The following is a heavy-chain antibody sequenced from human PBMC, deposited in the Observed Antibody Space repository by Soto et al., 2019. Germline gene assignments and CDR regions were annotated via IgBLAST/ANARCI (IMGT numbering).Heavy chain of an antibody. J-gene: IGHJ3*02. D-gene: IGHD6-25*01. CDR2: INPSSCT. CDR1: GYIFPGYY. CDR3: STRHPSGRDGFHI. Sequence: AVQVSCKASGYIFPGYYIHWVRQAAAQGLAWMGWINPSSCTNYGQKLQGRVTMPRVKSMCTLYMELTRLPSDDTAEYYFSTRHPSGRDGFHIWGQRAKVTV. V-gene: IGHV1-2*02.